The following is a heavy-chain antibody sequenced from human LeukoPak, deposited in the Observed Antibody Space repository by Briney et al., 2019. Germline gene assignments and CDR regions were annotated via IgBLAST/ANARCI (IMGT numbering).Heavy chain of an antibody. CDR3: ERGSIAPDY. D-gene: IGHD6-6*01. CDR1: GDSINNSSYY. Sequence: SENLSLTCTVSGDSINNSSYYWGWIRQPPGKGLEWIGSIHYSGSTYYNPSLKSRVTISVDTSKNHLSLRLRSVTAADTAVYYYERGSIAPDYWGQGILVTVSS. J-gene: IGHJ4*02. V-gene: IGHV4-39*02. CDR2: IHYSGST.